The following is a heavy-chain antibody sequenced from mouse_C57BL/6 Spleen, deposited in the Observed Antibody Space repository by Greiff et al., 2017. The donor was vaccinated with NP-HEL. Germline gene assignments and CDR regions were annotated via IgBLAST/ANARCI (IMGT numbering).Heavy chain of an antibody. Sequence: QVTLKESGPGILQPSQTLSLSCSFSGFSLSTFGMGVGWIRQPSGMGLVWLAHIWWDDDKYYNPALKSRLTISKDTSKNQVFLKNANVDTANTATYSCARIAVDSSGPTWFTYWGQGTLVTVSA. D-gene: IGHD3-2*02. V-gene: IGHV8-8*01. CDR3: ARIAVDSSGPTWFTY. J-gene: IGHJ3*01. CDR1: GFSLSTFGMG. CDR2: IWWDDDK.